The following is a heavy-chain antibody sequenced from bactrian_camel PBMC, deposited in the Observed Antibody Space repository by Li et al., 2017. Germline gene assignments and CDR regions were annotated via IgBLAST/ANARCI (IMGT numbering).Heavy chain of an antibody. CDR3: AEGRGSRGEYCYTLNY. D-gene: IGHD2*01. J-gene: IGHJ4*01. CDR2: IYTRGGITGIT. V-gene: IGHV3S42*01. CDR1: GHGYSWYC. Sequence: EVQLVESGGGSVQAGGSLRLSCADSGHGYSWYCMGWFRQAPGKEREGIANIYTRGGITGITGYADSVKVRFTISLDNAKNTVYLQMNSLQPDDTAMYYCAEGRGSRGEYCYTLNYWGQGTQVTVS.